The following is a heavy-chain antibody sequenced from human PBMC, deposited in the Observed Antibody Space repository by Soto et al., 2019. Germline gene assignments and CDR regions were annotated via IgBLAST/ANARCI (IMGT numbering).Heavy chain of an antibody. CDR3: ARAPDIVVVPAAVRGHMDV. V-gene: IGHV1-8*01. Sequence: ASVKVSCKASGYTFTSYDINWVRQATGQGLEWMGWMNPNSGNTGYAQKFQGRVTMTRNTSISTAYMELSSLRSEDTAVYYCARAPDIVVVPAAVRGHMDVWGKGTTVTVSS. CDR2: MNPNSGNT. CDR1: GYTFTSYD. D-gene: IGHD2-2*01. J-gene: IGHJ6*03.